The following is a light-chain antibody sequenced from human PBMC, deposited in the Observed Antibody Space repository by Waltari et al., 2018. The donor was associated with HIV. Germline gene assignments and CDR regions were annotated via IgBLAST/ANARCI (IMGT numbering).Light chain of an antibody. V-gene: IGLV2-8*01. Sequence: QSALTQPPSASGSPGQSVTLSCTGSSSDIGGYNSVSWYQQHPGQAPQVIIYAETKRPSGVPDRFSAFKSGNTASLTVSGLQADDEADYYCSSYGGNNNLLFGGGTKLTVL. CDR1: SSDIGGYNS. CDR2: AET. J-gene: IGLJ2*01. CDR3: SSYGGNNNLL.